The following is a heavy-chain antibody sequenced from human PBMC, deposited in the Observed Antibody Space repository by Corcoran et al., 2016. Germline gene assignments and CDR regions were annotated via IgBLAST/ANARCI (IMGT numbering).Heavy chain of an antibody. V-gene: IGHV3-21*01. J-gene: IGHJ5*02. CDR1: GFTFSSYS. Sequence: EVQLVESGGGLVKPGGSLRLSCAASGFTFSSYSMNWVRQAPGKGLEWVSSISSSSSYIYYAGSVKGRFTISRDNAKNSLYLQMNSLRAEDTAVYYCARDESSGGYNWFDPWGQGTLVTVSS. D-gene: IGHD6-19*01. CDR3: ARDESSGGYNWFDP. CDR2: ISSSSSYI.